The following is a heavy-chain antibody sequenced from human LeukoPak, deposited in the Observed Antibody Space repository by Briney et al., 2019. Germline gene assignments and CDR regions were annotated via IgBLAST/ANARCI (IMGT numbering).Heavy chain of an antibody. J-gene: IGHJ5*02. D-gene: IGHD3-22*01. V-gene: IGHV1-46*01. CDR2: INTSGGST. CDR3: ARESPPYYYDSIRPETNWFDP. Sequence: ASAKVSCKASGYTFTSYYMQWVRQAPGQGLERMGQINTSGGSTTYAQKFQGRVTMPRDTSTSTVYMELSSLRSEDTAVYYCARESPPYYYDSIRPETNWFDPGGQGSLVTVYS. CDR1: GYTFTSYY.